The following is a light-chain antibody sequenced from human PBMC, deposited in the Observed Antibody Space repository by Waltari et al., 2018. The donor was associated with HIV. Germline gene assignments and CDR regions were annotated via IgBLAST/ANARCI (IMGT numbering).Light chain of an antibody. J-gene: IGLJ1*01. CDR2: DVN. Sequence: ASVSGSPGQSIAISCTGTSGDIGTYKYVSWYQQHTGKVPKLIIYDVNVRPSGVSDRFSGSKSGNTATLTISGLHSDDEADYYCCSYTVNSTGVFGAGTKITV. V-gene: IGLV2-14*03. CDR1: SGDIGTYKY. CDR3: CSYTVNSTGV.